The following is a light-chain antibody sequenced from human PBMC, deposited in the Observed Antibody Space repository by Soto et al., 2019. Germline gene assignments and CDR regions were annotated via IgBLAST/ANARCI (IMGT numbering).Light chain of an antibody. CDR1: SSNIGSDT. CDR2: NDD. J-gene: IGLJ3*02. Sequence: QSVLTQPPSVSGTPGLRVTISCSGGSSNIGSDTVNWYQQLPGAAPTLLIFNDDQRPSGVPDRFSGSRSGTSASLVISGLQSDDEAEYFCSTWDGILNGWVFGGGTKVTVL. V-gene: IGLV1-44*01. CDR3: STWDGILNGWV.